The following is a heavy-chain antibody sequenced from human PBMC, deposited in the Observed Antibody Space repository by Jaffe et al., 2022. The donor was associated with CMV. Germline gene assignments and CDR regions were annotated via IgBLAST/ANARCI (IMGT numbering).Heavy chain of an antibody. CDR2: ITNDGGKT. Sequence: VQLVESGGGLVQPGGSLRLSCSASGFTLSSYHMHWVRQAPGKGLEYVSGITNDGGKTIYGDSVKGRFTISRDTSKSTLDLQMGCLRTEDTAVYYCVKEKAGNWKPFDYWGQGTLVTVSS. J-gene: IGHJ4*02. V-gene: IGHV3-64D*06. CDR3: VKEKAGNWKPFDY. D-gene: IGHD3-10*01. CDR1: GFTLSSYH.